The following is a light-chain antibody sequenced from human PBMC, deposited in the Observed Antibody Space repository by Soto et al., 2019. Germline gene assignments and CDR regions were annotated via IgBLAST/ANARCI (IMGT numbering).Light chain of an antibody. CDR3: QHYNSYSEA. CDR2: KAS. CDR1: QTISSW. Sequence: DIQMTQSPSTLSGSVGDRGTITCRASQTISSWLAWYQQKPGKAPKLLIYKASTLKSGVPSRFSGSGSGTEFPLTISSLQPDDFATYYCQHYNSYSEAFGQGTKVELK. J-gene: IGKJ1*01. V-gene: IGKV1-5*03.